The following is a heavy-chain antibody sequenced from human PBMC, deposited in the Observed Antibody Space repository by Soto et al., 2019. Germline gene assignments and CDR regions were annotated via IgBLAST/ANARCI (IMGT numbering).Heavy chain of an antibody. CDR2: IYPGDSDT. D-gene: IGHD3-22*01. CDR3: AIHGNYYHSSGYYRSYYYGMDV. Sequence: GQSLKISCKGSGYSFTSYWIGWVRQMPGKGLEWMGIIYPGDSDTRYSPSFQGQVTISADKSISTAYLQWSSLKASDTAMYYCAIHGNYYHSSGYYRSYYYGMDVWGQGTTVA. V-gene: IGHV5-51*01. CDR1: GYSFTSYW. J-gene: IGHJ6*01.